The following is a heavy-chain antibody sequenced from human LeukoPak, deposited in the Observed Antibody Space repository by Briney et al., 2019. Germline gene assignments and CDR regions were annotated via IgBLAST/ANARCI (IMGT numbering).Heavy chain of an antibody. CDR3: AGDNSVGDNAWWFDP. CDR1: GYTFTGYY. D-gene: IGHD1-26*01. Sequence: ASVKVSCKASGYTFTGYYMHWVRQAPGQGLEWMGWINPNSGGTNYAQKFQGRVTMTRDTSTSTDYMELSSLRSEDTAIYYCAGDNSVGDNAWWFDPWGQGTLVTVSS. V-gene: IGHV1-2*02. J-gene: IGHJ5*02. CDR2: INPNSGGT.